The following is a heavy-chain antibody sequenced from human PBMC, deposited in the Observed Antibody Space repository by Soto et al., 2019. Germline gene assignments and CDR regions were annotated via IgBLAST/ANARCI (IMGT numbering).Heavy chain of an antibody. D-gene: IGHD3-22*01. CDR1: GGSISSYY. V-gene: IGHV4-59*01. J-gene: IGHJ4*02. CDR2: IYHSGTT. Sequence: SETLSLTCTISGGSISSYYWSWIRQPPGKGLEWIGYIYHSGTTNYNPSLKSRVTISVDTSKNQFSLKLSSVTAADTAVYFCARGVLSGYLPFDYWGQGTLVTVSS. CDR3: ARGVLSGYLPFDY.